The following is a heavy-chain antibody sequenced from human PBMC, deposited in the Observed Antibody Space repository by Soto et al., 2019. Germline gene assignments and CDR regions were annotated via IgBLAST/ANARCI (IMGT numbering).Heavy chain of an antibody. D-gene: IGHD3-22*01. CDR1: SFTFSTYS. CDR3: AKKYYYDSSGYYH. J-gene: IGHJ5*02. V-gene: IGHV3-48*01. Sequence: LRLSCAASSFTFSTYSMNWVRQAPGKGLEWVAYISTTSNTIYYADSVKGRFTIFRDNARDSLYLQMNSLRAEDTAVYYCAKKYYYDSSGYYHWGQGTLVTVSS. CDR2: ISTTSNTI.